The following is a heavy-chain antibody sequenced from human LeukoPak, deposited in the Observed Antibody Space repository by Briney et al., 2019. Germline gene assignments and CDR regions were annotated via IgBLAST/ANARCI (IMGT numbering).Heavy chain of an antibody. V-gene: IGHV4-59*08. D-gene: IGHD3-10*01. Sequence: SETLSLTCTVSGGSISSYYWSWIRQPPGKGLEWIGYIYYSGSTNYNPSLKSRVTILVDTSKNQFSLKLSSATAADTAVYYCASIGRFGESMGDYWGQGTLVTVSS. J-gene: IGHJ4*02. CDR1: GGSISSYY. CDR3: ASIGRFGESMGDY. CDR2: IYYSGST.